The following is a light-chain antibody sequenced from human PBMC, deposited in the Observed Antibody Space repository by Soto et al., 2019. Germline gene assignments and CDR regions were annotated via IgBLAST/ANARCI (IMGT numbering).Light chain of an antibody. CDR3: QQYNNWPS. Sequence: EVVMTQSPATLSVSPGERASLSCRASENIINNLAWYQHKPGQTPRLLMYDASTRATGIPARFSGSGSETEFTLTIRSLQSEDFAVYFCQQYNNWPSFGQGTRLEIK. CDR2: DAS. J-gene: IGKJ5*01. V-gene: IGKV3-15*01. CDR1: ENIINN.